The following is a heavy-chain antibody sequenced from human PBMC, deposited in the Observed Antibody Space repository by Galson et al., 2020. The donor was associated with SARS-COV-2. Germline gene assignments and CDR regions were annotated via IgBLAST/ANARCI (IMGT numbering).Heavy chain of an antibody. J-gene: IGHJ3*02. CDR3: AHVPKQYDSSGSGDAFDI. V-gene: IGHV2-5*01. D-gene: IGHD3-22*01. CDR1: GFSLTTSGVG. Sequence: SGPTLVKPTQTLTLTCTFSGFSLTTSGVGVGWIRQPPGKALEWLALIYWNDDKRYSPSLKSRLTITKDTSNNQVVLIMHNMDPVDTATYYCAHVPKQYDSSGSGDAFDIWGQGTMVTVSS. CDR2: IYWNDDK.